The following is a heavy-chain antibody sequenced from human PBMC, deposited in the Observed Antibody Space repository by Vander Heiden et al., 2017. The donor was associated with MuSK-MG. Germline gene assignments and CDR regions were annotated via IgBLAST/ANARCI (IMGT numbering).Heavy chain of an antibody. Sequence: EVQLVESGGGLVKPGGSLRPSCAASGFTFSSSSMNWVRQAPGKGLEWVSSISSSSSYIYYADSVKGRFTISRDNAKNSLYLQMNSLRAEDTAVYYCARGRYCSSTSCYSPDYWAREPWSPSPQ. V-gene: IGHV3-21*01. CDR2: ISSSSSYI. D-gene: IGHD2-2*01. J-gene: IGHJ4*02. CDR1: GFTFSSSS. CDR3: ARGRYCSSTSCYSPDY.